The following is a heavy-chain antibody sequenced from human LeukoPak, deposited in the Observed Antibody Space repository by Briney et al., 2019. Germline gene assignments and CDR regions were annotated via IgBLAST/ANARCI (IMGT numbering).Heavy chain of an antibody. CDR3: ARDLGGYSYGSHFDY. CDR2: ITTSSSYI. V-gene: IGHV3-21*01. Sequence: GGSQRLSCAASGFTVSSNYMSWARQAPGKGLEWVSSITTSSSYIYYADSVKGRFTISRDNAKNSLYLQMNSLRAEDTAVYYCARDLGGYSYGSHFDYWGQGPLVTVSS. CDR1: GFTVSSNY. J-gene: IGHJ4*02. D-gene: IGHD5-18*01.